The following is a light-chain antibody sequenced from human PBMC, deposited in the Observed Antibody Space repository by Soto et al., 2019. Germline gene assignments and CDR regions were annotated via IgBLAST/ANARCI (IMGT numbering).Light chain of an antibody. CDR3: QQRSNWPPTWT. V-gene: IGKV3-11*01. Sequence: EIVLTQSPATLFLSPGERATLSCRASQSVSTYLAWYQQKPGQAPRLLIYDASNRATGIPARFSGSGSGTDFTLTISSLEPEDFAVYSCQQRSNWPPTWTFGQGTKVEI. J-gene: IGKJ1*01. CDR1: QSVSTY. CDR2: DAS.